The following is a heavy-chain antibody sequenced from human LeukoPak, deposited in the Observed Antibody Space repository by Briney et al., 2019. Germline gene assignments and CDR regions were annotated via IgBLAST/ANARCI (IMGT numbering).Heavy chain of an antibody. Sequence: SETLSLTCTVSGGSISSSSYYWGWIRQPPGKGLEWIGSIYYSGSTYYNPSLKRRVTISVDTSKNQFSLKLSSVTAADTAVYYCARRPGGDAFDIWGQGTMVTVSS. CDR1: GGSISSSSYY. CDR3: ARRPGGDAFDI. D-gene: IGHD1-26*01. CDR2: IYYSGST. V-gene: IGHV4-39*01. J-gene: IGHJ3*02.